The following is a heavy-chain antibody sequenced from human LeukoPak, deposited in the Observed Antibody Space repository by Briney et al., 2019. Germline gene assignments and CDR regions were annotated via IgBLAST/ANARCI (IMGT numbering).Heavy chain of an antibody. J-gene: IGHJ4*02. CDR2: FDPEDGET. CDR1: GYTLTELS. D-gene: IGHD3-9*01. V-gene: IGHV1-24*01. Sequence: ASVKVSCKVSGYTLTELSMHWVRQAPGKGLEWMGGFDPEDGETIYAQKFQGRVTMTEDTSTDTAYMELRSLRSDDTAVYYCARSDILTGYGNLDYRGQGTLVTVSS. CDR3: ARSDILTGYGNLDY.